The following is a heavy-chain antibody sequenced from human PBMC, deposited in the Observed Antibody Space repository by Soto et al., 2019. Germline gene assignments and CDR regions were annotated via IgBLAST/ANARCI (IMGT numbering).Heavy chain of an antibody. CDR3: ARGDSTDCSNGVCSFFYNHDMDV. Sequence: ASVKVSCKASGYSFTDYHIHWVRQAPGQGLEWLGRINPKSGGTSTAQKFQGWVTMTTDTSISTASLELTRLTSDDTAIYYCARGDSTDCSNGVCSFFYNHDMDVWGQGTTVTVSS. J-gene: IGHJ6*02. D-gene: IGHD2-8*01. CDR2: INPKSGGT. CDR1: GYSFTDYH. V-gene: IGHV1-2*04.